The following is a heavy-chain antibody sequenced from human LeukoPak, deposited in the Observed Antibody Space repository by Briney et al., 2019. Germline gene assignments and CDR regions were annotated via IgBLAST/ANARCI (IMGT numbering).Heavy chain of an antibody. CDR3: ARDRLSYISSWYGAFDI. CDR2: IKQDGSEK. D-gene: IGHD6-13*01. V-gene: IGHV3-7*01. Sequence: GGSLRLSCAASGFTFSSYWMSWVRQAPGKGVEWVANIKQDGSEKYYVDSVKGRFTISRDNAKNSLYLQMKSLRAEDTAVYYCARDRLSYISSWYGAFDIWGQGTMVTVSS. J-gene: IGHJ3*02. CDR1: GFTFSSYW.